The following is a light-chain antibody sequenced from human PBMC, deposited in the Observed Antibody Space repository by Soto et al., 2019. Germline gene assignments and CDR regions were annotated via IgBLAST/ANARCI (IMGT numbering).Light chain of an antibody. CDR1: QRISNW. Sequence: DIQMTQSPSTLSASVGDRVNITCRASQRISNWLAWYQQRPGKAPKLLIYDVSSLESGVPSRFSGSGSGTEFTLSISSRQPDDFATYYCQQYNSYSWTFGQGTKVDI. CDR2: DVS. V-gene: IGKV1-5*01. J-gene: IGKJ1*01. CDR3: QQYNSYSWT.